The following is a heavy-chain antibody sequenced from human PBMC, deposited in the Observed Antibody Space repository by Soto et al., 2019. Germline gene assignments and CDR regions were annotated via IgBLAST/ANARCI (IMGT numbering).Heavy chain of an antibody. CDR3: ARDGPSSSSLDY. J-gene: IGHJ4*02. D-gene: IGHD6-6*01. CDR2: ISWNSGSI. CDR1: GFTFDDYA. Sequence: EVQLVESGGGLVQPGRSLRLSCAASGFTFDDYAMHWVRQAPGKGLEWVSGISWNSGSIGYADSVKGRFTISRDNAKNSLYLQMNSLRAEDTAVYYCARDGPSSSSLDYWGQGTLVTVSS. V-gene: IGHV3-9*01.